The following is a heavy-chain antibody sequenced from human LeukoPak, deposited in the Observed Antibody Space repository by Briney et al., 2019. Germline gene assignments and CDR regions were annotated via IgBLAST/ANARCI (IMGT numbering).Heavy chain of an antibody. D-gene: IGHD6-13*01. CDR1: GFTFSSYG. CDR3: ARSSYSSSWTGWFDP. V-gene: IGHV3-33*01. CDR2: IWYDGSNK. J-gene: IGHJ5*02. Sequence: GRSLRLSCAASGFTFSSYGMHWVRQAPGKGLEWVAVIWYDGSNKYYADSVKGRFTISRDNSKNTLYLQINSLRAEDTAVYYCARSSYSSSWTGWFDPWGQGTLVTVSS.